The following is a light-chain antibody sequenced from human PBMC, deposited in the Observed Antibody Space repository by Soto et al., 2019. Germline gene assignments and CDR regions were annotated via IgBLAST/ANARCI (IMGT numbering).Light chain of an antibody. CDR2: EAN. J-gene: IGLJ1*01. CDR3: SSYAGSSNVGV. CDR1: TSDVSGYNY. Sequence: QSALTQPPSATGSPGQSVTISCTGTTSDVSGYNYVSWYQQHPGKAPKLIIYEANKRPSGVPDRFSGSESGNAASLTVSGLQAEDEAYYYCSSYAGSSNVGVFGTGTKLTVL. V-gene: IGLV2-8*01.